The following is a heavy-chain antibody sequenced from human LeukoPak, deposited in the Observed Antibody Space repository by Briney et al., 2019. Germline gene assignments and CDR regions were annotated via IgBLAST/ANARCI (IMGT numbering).Heavy chain of an antibody. J-gene: IGHJ4*02. D-gene: IGHD1-14*01. V-gene: IGHV3-53*01. CDR3: ARGVEPLAANTLAY. CDR2: LYSDGNT. Sequence: GGSLRLSCAASGFTVITNDMTWVRQAPGKGLEWVSVLYSDGNTKYADSVQGRFTIFRDNSKNTLYLEMNSLSPDDTAVYYCARGVEPLAANTLAYWGQGTLVAVSS. CDR1: GFTVITND.